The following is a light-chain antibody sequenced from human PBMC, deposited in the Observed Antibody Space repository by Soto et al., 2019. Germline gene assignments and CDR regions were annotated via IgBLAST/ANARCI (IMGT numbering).Light chain of an antibody. Sequence: TQPASVSVSLGQSITISCTGTSSDVGGYNYVSWYQLHPGKAPKLMVYEVSNRPSGVSNRFSGSKSGDTASLTISGLQAEDEADYYCSSYTSSTAYVFGTGTKVTVL. CDR2: EVS. CDR3: SSYTSSTAYV. CDR1: SSDVGGYNY. V-gene: IGLV2-14*01. J-gene: IGLJ1*01.